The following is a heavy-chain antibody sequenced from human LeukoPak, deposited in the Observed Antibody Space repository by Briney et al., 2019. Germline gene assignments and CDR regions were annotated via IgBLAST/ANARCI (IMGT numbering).Heavy chain of an antibody. J-gene: IGHJ4*02. V-gene: IGHV1-46*01. CDR1: GYTFTNYY. D-gene: IGHD1-26*01. CDR3: ARTSLVRHTTSYYMGPFDY. Sequence: ASVKVSCKASGYTFTNYYMHWVRQAPGQGLEWMGVINPSGGRTAYAQRFQGRVTVTSDMSTSTVYMELSSLTSEDTAVYYCARTSLVRHTTSYYMGPFDYWGQGARVTVPS. CDR2: INPSGGRT.